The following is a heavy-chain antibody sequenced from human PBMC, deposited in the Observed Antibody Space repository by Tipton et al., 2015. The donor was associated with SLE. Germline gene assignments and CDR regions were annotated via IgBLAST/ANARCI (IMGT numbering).Heavy chain of an antibody. CDR3: AREPKTDGFDI. J-gene: IGHJ3*02. CDR2: IYYSGST. Sequence: TLSLTCTVSGGSISSYYWSWIRQPPGKGLEWIGYIYYSGSTNYNPSLKSRVTISVDTSKNQFSLKLSSVTAADTAVYYCAREPKTDGFDIWGQGTMVTVSS. CDR1: GGSISSYY. V-gene: IGHV4-59*01.